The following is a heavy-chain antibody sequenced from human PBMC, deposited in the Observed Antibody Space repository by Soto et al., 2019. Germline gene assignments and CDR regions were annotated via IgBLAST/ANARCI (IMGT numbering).Heavy chain of an antibody. CDR3: ARQEYSSRWYRGYYMDV. CDR2: IYPGDSDT. Sequence: PGESLKISRKGSGYSFTSYWIGWVRQMPWKGLEWMGIIYPGDSDTRYSPSFQGQVTISADKSISTAYLQWSSLKASDTAMYYCARQEYSSRWYRGYYMDVWGKGTTVTVSS. V-gene: IGHV5-51*01. D-gene: IGHD6-13*01. CDR1: GYSFTSYW. J-gene: IGHJ6*03.